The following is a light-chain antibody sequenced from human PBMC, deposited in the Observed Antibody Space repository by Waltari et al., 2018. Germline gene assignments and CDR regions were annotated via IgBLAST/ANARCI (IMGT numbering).Light chain of an antibody. CDR2: WAS. CDR1: QSVLYSSNNKNY. J-gene: IGKJ2*01. Sequence: DIVMTQSPDSLAVSLGERATINCKSSQSVLYSSNNKNYLAWYQQKPGQPPKLLIYWASSRGSGVPDRFSGTGSGTDFTRTISSVQAEDVAVYYCQQYYTTPYTFGQGTKLEIK. V-gene: IGKV4-1*01. CDR3: QQYYTTPYT.